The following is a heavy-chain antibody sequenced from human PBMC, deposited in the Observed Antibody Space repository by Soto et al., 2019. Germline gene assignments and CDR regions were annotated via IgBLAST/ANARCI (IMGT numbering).Heavy chain of an antibody. CDR3: AREGGRDY. CDR2: IYYSGST. CDR1: GGSISSSSYY. V-gene: IGHV4-39*02. J-gene: IGHJ4*02. D-gene: IGHD3-16*01. Sequence: SETLSLTGTVSGGSISSSSYYWGWIRQPPGKGLEWIGSIYYSGSTYYNPSLKSRVTISVDTSKNQFSLKLSSVTAADTAVYYCAREGGRDYWGKGTLVTVSS.